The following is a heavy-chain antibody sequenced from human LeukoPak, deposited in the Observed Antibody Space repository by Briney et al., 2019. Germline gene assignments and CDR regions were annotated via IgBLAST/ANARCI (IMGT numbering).Heavy chain of an antibody. CDR1: GGSINSPY. V-gene: IGHV4-59*08. J-gene: IGHJ3*02. Sequence: SETLSLTCTVSGGSINSPYWTWLRHPPGKGLEWIGYIYYGGSTDYSPPLKSRVTISVDTSKNQFSLKLSSVTAADTAVYYCARLDDAFDIWGQGTMVTVSS. CDR3: ARLDDAFDI. CDR2: IYYGGST.